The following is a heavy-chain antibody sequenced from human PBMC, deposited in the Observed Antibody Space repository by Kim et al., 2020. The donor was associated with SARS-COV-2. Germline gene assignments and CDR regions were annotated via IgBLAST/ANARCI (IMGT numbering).Heavy chain of an antibody. J-gene: IGHJ6*02. CDR1: GGSISSYY. CDR2: IYYSGST. D-gene: IGHD6-13*01. Sequence: SETLSLTCTVSGGSISSYYWSWIRQPPGKGLEWIGYIYYSGSTNYNPSLKSRVTISVDTSKNQFSLKLSSVTAADTAVYYCARHHVGIAAAGPRGDYYYGMDVWGQGTTVTVSS. V-gene: IGHV4-59*08. CDR3: ARHHVGIAAAGPRGDYYYGMDV.